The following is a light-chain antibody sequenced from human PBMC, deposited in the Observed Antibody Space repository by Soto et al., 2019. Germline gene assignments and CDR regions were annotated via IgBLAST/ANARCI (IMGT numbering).Light chain of an antibody. Sequence: QSVLTQPASVSGSPGQSITIPCTGTSGDVGSYNLVSWYQQHPGKAPKHLIYEVTERPSGVSNRFSGSKSGNTASLTISGLQPDDEADYYCCSYAGNSEVFGTGTKLTVL. CDR2: EVT. CDR3: CSYAGNSEV. J-gene: IGLJ1*01. V-gene: IGLV2-23*02. CDR1: SGDVGSYNL.